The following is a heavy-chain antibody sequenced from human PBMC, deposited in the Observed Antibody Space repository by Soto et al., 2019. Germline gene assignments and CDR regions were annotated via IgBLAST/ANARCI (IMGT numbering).Heavy chain of an antibody. CDR3: ARVLPPVDP. Sequence: QVQLVQSGAEVKKPGASVKVSCKASGYTFTSYGISWVRQAPGQGLEWLGWINEYNGNTNYAQKLQGRVTMTTDTSTRTAYMELWSLRDADLAVYYCARVLPPVDPWGQGPLVTVSS. V-gene: IGHV1-18*03. CDR1: GYTFTSYG. CDR2: INEYNGNT. J-gene: IGHJ5*02.